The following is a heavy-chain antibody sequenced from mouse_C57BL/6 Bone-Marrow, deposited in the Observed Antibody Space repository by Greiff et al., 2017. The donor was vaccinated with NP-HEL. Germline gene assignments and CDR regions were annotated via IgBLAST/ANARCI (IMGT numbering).Heavy chain of an antibody. CDR3: AILRGTY. J-gene: IGHJ3*01. CDR2: ISNGGGST. V-gene: IGHV5-12*01. CDR1: GFTFSDYY. D-gene: IGHD1-1*01. Sequence: EVKLVESGGGLVQPGGSLKLSCAASGFTFSDYYMYWVRQTPEKRLEWVAYISNGGGSTYYPDNVKGRFTISRDNAKNTLYLQMSRLKSEDTAMYYCAILRGTYWGQGTLVTVSA.